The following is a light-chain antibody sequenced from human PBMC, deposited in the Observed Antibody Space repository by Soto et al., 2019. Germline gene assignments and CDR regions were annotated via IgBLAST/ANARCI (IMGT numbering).Light chain of an antibody. CDR3: QAWDSSTDNYV. J-gene: IGLJ1*01. CDR2: QDS. V-gene: IGLV3-1*01. CDR1: KLGDKY. Sequence: SYELTQPPSVSVSPGQTASIPCSGDKLGDKYACWYQQKPGQSPVLVIYQDSKRPSGIPERFSGSNSGNTATLTISGTQAMDEADYYCQAWDSSTDNYVFGTGTKVTVL.